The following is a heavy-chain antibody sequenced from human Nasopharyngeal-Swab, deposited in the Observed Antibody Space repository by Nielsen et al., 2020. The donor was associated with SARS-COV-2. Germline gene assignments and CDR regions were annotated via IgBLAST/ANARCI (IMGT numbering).Heavy chain of an antibody. J-gene: IGHJ4*02. V-gene: IGHV3-15*01. D-gene: IGHD5-18*01. CDR3: TTGRGYSYGNIYYFDY. CDR1: GFTFSNAW. Sequence: GGSLRLSYAASGFTFSNAWMSWVRQAPGKGLEWVGRIKSKTDGGTTDYAAPVKGRYTISRDDSKNTLYLQMNSLKTEDTAVYYCTTGRGYSYGNIYYFDYWGQGTLVTVSS. CDR2: IKSKTDGGTT.